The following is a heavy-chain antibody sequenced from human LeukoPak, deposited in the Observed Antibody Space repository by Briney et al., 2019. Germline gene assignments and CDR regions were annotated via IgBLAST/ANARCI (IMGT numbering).Heavy chain of an antibody. J-gene: IGHJ3*02. Sequence: SETLSLTCTVSGGSISGYYWSWIRQPPEEGLEWIGYIYNSGNTNYNPSLKSRVTISVDTSKNQFSLKLTSVTAADTAVYYCARYRAFDIWGRGTLVTVSS. V-gene: IGHV4-59*01. CDR2: IYNSGNT. CDR1: GGSISGYY. CDR3: ARYRAFDI.